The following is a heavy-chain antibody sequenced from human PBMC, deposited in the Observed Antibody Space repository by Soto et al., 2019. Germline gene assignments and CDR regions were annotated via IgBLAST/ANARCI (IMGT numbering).Heavy chain of an antibody. CDR1: GFTFSSYA. V-gene: IGHV3-23*01. CDR3: AKDTSGSYSAIDY. J-gene: IGHJ4*02. Sequence: EVQLLESGGGLVQPGGSLRLSCAASGFTFSSYAMNWVRQAPGKGLEWVSVISGSGSITYYADSVKGRFTISRDNSKNTLYLQMNSLRAEDTAVYYCAKDTSGSYSAIDYWGQGTLVTVSS. D-gene: IGHD1-26*01. CDR2: ISGSGSIT.